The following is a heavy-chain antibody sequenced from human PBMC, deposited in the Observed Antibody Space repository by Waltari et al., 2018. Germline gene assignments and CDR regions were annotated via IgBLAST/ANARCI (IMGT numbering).Heavy chain of an antibody. CDR2: IYTSGST. CDR1: GGSISSYY. D-gene: IGHD6-13*01. Sequence: QVQLQESGPGLVKPSETLSLTCTVPGGSISSYYWIWIRQPAGKGLEWIGRIYTSGSTNYNPSLKSRVTMSVDTSKNQFSLKLSSVTAADTAVYYCARDSQQLGYYYYYMDVWGKGTTVTVSS. V-gene: IGHV4-4*07. J-gene: IGHJ6*03. CDR3: ARDSQQLGYYYYYMDV.